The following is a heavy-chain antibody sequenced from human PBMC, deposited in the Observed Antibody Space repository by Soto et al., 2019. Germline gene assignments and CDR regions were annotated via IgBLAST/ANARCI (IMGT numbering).Heavy chain of an antibody. CDR2: IYYSGST. CDR3: ARLRRVSSGWSNYRRGFYEGGY. CDR1: GGSISSSSYY. Sequence: SETLSLTCTVSGGSISSSSYYWGWIRQPPGKGLEWIGSIYYSGSTYSNPSLKSRVTISVDTSKNQFSLKLSSVTAADTAVYYCARLRRVSSGWSNYRRGFYEGGYWGQGTLVTVSS. J-gene: IGHJ4*02. D-gene: IGHD6-19*01. V-gene: IGHV4-39*01.